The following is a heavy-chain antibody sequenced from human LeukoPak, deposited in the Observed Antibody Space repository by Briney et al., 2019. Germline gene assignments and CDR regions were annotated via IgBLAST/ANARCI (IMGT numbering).Heavy chain of an antibody. CDR2: IYYSGST. D-gene: IGHD6-19*01. V-gene: IGHV4-30-4*01. CDR1: GGSISSGDYY. J-gene: IGHJ4*02. CDR3: ARYEQWLAFDY. Sequence: PSETLSLTCTVSGGSISSGDYYWSWIRQPPGKGLEWIGYIYYSGSTYYNPSLKSRVTISVDTSKNQFSLKLSSVIAADTAVYYCARYEQWLAFDYWGQGTLVTVSS.